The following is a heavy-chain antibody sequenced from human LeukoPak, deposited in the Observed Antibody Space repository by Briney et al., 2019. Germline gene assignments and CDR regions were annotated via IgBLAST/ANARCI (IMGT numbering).Heavy chain of an antibody. CDR2: IRYDGSNK. CDR3: AKVMITGDSTIYFDY. V-gene: IGHV3-30*02. D-gene: IGHD3-16*01. Sequence: PGGSLRLSCAASGFTFSSYGMHWVRQAPGKGLEWVAFIRYDGSNKYYADSVKGRFTISRDNSKNTLYLQMNSLRAEDTAVYYCAKVMITGDSTIYFDYWGQGTLVTVSS. CDR1: GFTFSSYG. J-gene: IGHJ4*02.